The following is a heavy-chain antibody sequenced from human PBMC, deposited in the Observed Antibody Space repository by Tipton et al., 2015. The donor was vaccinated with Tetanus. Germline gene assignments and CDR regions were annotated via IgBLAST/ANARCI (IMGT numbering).Heavy chain of an antibody. CDR2: INEDGSGN. J-gene: IGHJ6*02. Sequence: SLRLSCAASGFTFSRFWMTWGRQAPGKGLEWVANINEDGSGNYYVDSVKGRFTISRDNAGNSLFLQMNSLRVEDTAVYYCARSIAVSGYNYYGMDVWGQGTTVTVSS. CDR3: ARSIAVSGYNYYGMDV. V-gene: IGHV3-7*01. CDR1: GFTFSRFW. D-gene: IGHD6-19*01.